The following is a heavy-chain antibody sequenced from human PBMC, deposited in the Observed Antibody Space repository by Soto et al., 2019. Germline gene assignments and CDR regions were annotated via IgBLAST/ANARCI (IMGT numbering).Heavy chain of an antibody. J-gene: IGHJ6*01. V-gene: IGHV3-30-3*01. CDR3: ARDGGGYPEYYYVLEV. D-gene: IGHD3-22*01. Sequence: GGSLRLSCAASGFTFSSYAMHWVRQAPGKGLEWVAVISYDGSNKYYADSVKGRFTISRDNSKNTLYLQMNSLRAEDTAVYYCARDGGGYPEYYYVLEVWAQGTTVSVSS. CDR2: ISYDGSNK. CDR1: GFTFSSYA.